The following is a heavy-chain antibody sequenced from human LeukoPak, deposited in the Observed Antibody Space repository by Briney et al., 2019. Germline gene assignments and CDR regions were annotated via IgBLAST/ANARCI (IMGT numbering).Heavy chain of an antibody. CDR1: GASISTYY. J-gene: IGHJ6*04. V-gene: IGHV4-4*09. Sequence: SETLSLTCTASGASISTYYWSWIRQPPGEGLEWIAYIAPSGGAVYNPSLNSRLTVSVDTSKNQFSLKLNSVIAADTAVYYCARHVATTVTRGYSCHPLDVWGKGTTVSVSS. D-gene: IGHD4-17*01. CDR2: IAPSGGA. CDR3: ARHVATTVTRGYSCHPLDV.